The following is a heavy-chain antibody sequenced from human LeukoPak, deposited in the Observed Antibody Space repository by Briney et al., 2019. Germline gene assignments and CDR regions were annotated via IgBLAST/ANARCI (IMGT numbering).Heavy chain of an antibody. CDR3: TRGAGWLIDY. CDR1: GGSISDYS. CDR2: IYYSGSA. Sequence: SETLSLTCTVSGGSISDYSWSWIRQPPGKGLEWIGNIYYSGSANHNPSLKSRVTISRDTSKNQFSLKLTSVTTADTAVYYCTRGAGWLIDYWGQGILVTVSS. D-gene: IGHD3-16*01. V-gene: IGHV4-59*01. J-gene: IGHJ4*02.